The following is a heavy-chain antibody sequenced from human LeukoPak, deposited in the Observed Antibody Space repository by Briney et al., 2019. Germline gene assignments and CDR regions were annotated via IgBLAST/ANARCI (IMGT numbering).Heavy chain of an antibody. V-gene: IGHV3-23*01. D-gene: IGHD2/OR15-2a*01. CDR1: GFTFTNSA. CDR2: ISGSGGGT. J-gene: IGHJ4*02. CDR3: AKGFYFFQS. Sequence: TGGSLRLSCAASGFTFTNSAMSWVRQAPGKRLEWVSTISGSGGGTYYADSVKGRFTISRDNSKNTLFLQMNSLRAEDTAIYYCAKGFYFFQSWGQGTLVTVSS.